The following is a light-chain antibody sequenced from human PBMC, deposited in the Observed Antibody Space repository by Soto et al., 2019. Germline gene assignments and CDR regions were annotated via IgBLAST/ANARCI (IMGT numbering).Light chain of an antibody. J-gene: IGKJ2*01. CDR1: QSIASS. CDR3: QQGYSTPADT. Sequence: DIQMTQSPSSLSASVGDRVTITCRASQSIASSRNWYQQKPGKAPKLLISAASRLQSGVPSRFIGSGSGTDFTLTISSLQPEDFASYYCQQGYSTPADTFGQGTKLEIK. V-gene: IGKV1-39*01. CDR2: AAS.